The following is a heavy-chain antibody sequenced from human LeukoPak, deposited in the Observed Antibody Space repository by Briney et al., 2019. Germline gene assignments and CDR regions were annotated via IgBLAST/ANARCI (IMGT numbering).Heavy chain of an antibody. D-gene: IGHD6-19*01. Sequence: PGGSLRLSCAASGFTFSSYAMSWVRQAPGKGLEWVSAISGSGGSTYYADSVKGRFTISRDNSKNTLYLQMNSLRAEDTAVYYCAEDPIAVAAPNWFDPWGQGTLVTVSS. J-gene: IGHJ5*02. CDR2: ISGSGGST. CDR3: AEDPIAVAAPNWFDP. CDR1: GFTFSSYA. V-gene: IGHV3-23*01.